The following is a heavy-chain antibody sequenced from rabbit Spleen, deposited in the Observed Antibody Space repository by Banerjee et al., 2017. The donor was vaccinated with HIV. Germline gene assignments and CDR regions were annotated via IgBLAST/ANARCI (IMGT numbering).Heavy chain of an antibody. CDR3: TRNTNGSWDL. CDR2: IYPVFGIT. V-gene: IGHV1S47*01. Sequence: QEQLKETGGGLVQPGGSLTLSCKASGIDLINNAMICVRQAPGEGLEWIGEIYPVFGITNYANWMKGRYNISSDNAHNTVDRQKNSLTAADTAAYFFTRNTNGSWDLWGQGTLVTVS. D-gene: IGHD4-2*01. CDR1: GIDLINNA. J-gene: IGHJ3*01.